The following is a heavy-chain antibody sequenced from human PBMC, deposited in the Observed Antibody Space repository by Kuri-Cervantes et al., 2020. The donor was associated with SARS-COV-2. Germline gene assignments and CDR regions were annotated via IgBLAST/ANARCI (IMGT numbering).Heavy chain of an antibody. CDR2: IYYRGST. Sequence: GSLRPSCSVSGGSISSSSYYWGWIRQPPGKGLEWIGSIYYRGSTYYTPSLKSRVTMSVDTSKNQFSLKLSSVTAADTAVYYCAGFTIFGVVTSTWGQGTLVTVSS. V-gene: IGHV4-39*01. D-gene: IGHD3-3*01. J-gene: IGHJ4*02. CDR1: GGSISSSSYY. CDR3: AGFTIFGVVTST.